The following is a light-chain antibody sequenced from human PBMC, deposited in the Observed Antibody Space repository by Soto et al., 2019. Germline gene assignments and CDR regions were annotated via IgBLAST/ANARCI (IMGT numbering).Light chain of an antibody. CDR2: DVS. J-gene: IGLJ1*01. Sequence: QSALTQPASVSGSPGQSITISSTGTSSDVGGYNYVSWYQQHPGKAPKLMIYDVSNRPSGVSNRFSGSKSGNTASLTISGLQAEDEADYYCSSYTSSRTRVFGTGTKLTVL. CDR3: SSYTSSRTRV. V-gene: IGLV2-14*01. CDR1: SSDVGGYNY.